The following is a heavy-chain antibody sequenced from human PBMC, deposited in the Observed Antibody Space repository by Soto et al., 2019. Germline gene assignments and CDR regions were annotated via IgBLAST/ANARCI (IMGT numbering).Heavy chain of an antibody. CDR2: ISAYNGNT. D-gene: IGHD6-6*01. CDR3: ARGGLRRQLVNYYYYGMDG. V-gene: IGHV1-18*01. CDR1: GYTFTSYG. J-gene: IGHJ6*02. Sequence: QVQLVQSGAEVKKPGASVKDSCKASGYTFTSYGISWVRQAPGQGREWMGWISAYNGNTNYAQKLQGRVTMTTDTSTSTDYMELRSLRSDDTAVYYCARGGLRRQLVNYYYYGMDGWGQGTTVTVSS.